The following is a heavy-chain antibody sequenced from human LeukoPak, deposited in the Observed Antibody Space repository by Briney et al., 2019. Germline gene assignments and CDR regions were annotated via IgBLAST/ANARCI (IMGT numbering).Heavy chain of an antibody. CDR1: GFTFSSYS. D-gene: IGHD4-23*01. Sequence: PGGSLRLSCAASGFTFSSYSMNWVRQAPGKGLEWVSSISSSSSYIYYADSVKGRFTISRDNAKNSLYLQMNRLRAEDTAVYYCARVISRTTVVTPDAFDIWGQGTMVTVSS. V-gene: IGHV3-21*01. CDR2: ISSSSSYI. CDR3: ARVISRTTVVTPDAFDI. J-gene: IGHJ3*02.